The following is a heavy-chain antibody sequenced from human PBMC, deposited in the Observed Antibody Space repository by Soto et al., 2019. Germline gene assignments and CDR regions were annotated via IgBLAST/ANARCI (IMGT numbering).Heavy chain of an antibody. J-gene: IGHJ4*02. CDR1: GYTFTSYD. D-gene: IGHD1-7*01. CDR3: ARVRTGTTSNFDY. Sequence: ASVKVSCKASGYTFTSYDINWVRQATGQGLEWMGWMNPNSGNTGYAQKFQGRVTMTRNTSISTAYMELSSLRAEDTAVYYCARVRTGTTSNFDYWGQGTLVTVSS. CDR2: MNPNSGNT. V-gene: IGHV1-8*01.